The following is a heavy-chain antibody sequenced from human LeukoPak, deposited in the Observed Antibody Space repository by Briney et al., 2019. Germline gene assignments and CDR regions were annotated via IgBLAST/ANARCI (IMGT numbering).Heavy chain of an antibody. CDR2: INPNGGST. J-gene: IGHJ2*01. CDR3: ARVLSGYYYWYFDL. V-gene: IGHV1-46*01. Sequence: ASVKVSCKASGYTFTGYYMHWVRQAPGQGLEWMALINPNGGSTSYAQKFQGRVTMTTDMSTSTVYMELSSLRSEDTAVYYCARVLSGYYYWYFDLWGRGTLVTVSS. CDR1: GYTFTGYY. D-gene: IGHD3-22*01.